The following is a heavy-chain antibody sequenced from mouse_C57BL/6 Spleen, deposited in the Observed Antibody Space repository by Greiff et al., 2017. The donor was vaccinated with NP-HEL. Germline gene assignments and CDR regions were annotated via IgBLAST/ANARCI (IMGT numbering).Heavy chain of an antibody. Sequence: QVQLQQPGAELVKPGASVKMSCKASGYTFTSYWITWVKQRPGQGLEWIGDIYPGSGSTNYNEKFTSKATLTVATSSSTAYMQLSSLTSEDSAVYYCARQDSSGYVGVYWGQGTLVTVSA. CDR2: IYPGSGST. CDR3: ARQDSSGYVGVY. J-gene: IGHJ3*01. V-gene: IGHV1-55*01. CDR1: GYTFTSYW. D-gene: IGHD3-2*02.